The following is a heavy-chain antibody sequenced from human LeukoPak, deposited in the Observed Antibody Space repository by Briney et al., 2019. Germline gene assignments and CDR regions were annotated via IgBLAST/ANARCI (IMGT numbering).Heavy chain of an antibody. Sequence: KPSETLSLTCAVYGGSFSGYYWSWIRQHPGKGLEWIGEINHRGSTNYNPSLKSRVTISVDTSKNQFSLKLSSVTAADTAVYYCARGRRSRLRYFDWLTSAFDIWGQGTMVTVSS. CDR3: ARGRRSRLRYFDWLTSAFDI. V-gene: IGHV4-34*01. J-gene: IGHJ3*02. CDR1: GGSFSGYY. D-gene: IGHD3-9*01. CDR2: INHRGST.